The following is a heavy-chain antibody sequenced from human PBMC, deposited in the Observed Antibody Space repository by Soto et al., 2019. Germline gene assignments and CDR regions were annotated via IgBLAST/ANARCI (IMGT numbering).Heavy chain of an antibody. J-gene: IGHJ4*02. Sequence: QVQLRESGPGLVKPSETLSLTCYVSGGSINNYYWSWVRQPPGKGLEWIGYIYYSGTHNYNPSLESRLTISVDTSKNQFSLSLSSVTAADTAVYYCARVQMATLYFVHWGQGTLVTVSS. V-gene: IGHV4-59*01. CDR3: ARVQMATLYFVH. D-gene: IGHD5-12*01. CDR1: GGSINNYY. CDR2: IYYSGTH.